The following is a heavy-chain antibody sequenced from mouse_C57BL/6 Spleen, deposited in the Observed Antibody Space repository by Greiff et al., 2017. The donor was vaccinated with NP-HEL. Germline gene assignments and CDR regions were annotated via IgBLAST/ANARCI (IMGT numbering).Heavy chain of an antibody. Sequence: EVNLVESGGGLVKPGGSLKLSCAASGFTFSDYGMHWVRQAPEKGLEWVAYISSGSSTIYYADTVKGRFTISRDNAKNTLFLQMTSLRSEDTAMYYCARGRYQYYFDYWGQGTTLTVSS. V-gene: IGHV5-17*01. CDR1: GFTFSDYG. J-gene: IGHJ2*01. D-gene: IGHD2-14*01. CDR2: ISSGSSTI. CDR3: ARGRYQYYFDY.